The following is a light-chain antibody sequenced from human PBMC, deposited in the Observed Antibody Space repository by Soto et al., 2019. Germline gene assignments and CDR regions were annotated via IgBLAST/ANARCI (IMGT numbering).Light chain of an antibody. CDR2: AVS. Sequence: QSVLTQPASVSGSPGQSITISCTGTSSDVGAYNYVSWYQQHPGKAPKLMIYAVSNRPSGASNRFSGSKSGNTASLTISGLQAEDEADYYCSSYTRSSAPYVFGTGTKVTVL. J-gene: IGLJ1*01. V-gene: IGLV2-14*01. CDR3: SSYTRSSAPYV. CDR1: SSDVGAYNY.